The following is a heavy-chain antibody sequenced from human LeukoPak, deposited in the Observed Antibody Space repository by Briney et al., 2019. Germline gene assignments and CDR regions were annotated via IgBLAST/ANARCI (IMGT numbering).Heavy chain of an antibody. D-gene: IGHD4-17*01. V-gene: IGHV6-1*01. Sequence: SQTLSLTCAISGDSVSSNSAAWNWIRQSPSRGLEWLGRTYYRSKWYNDYAVSVKSRITINPDTSKNQFSLQLNSVTPEDTAVYYCARDRLDYGDLAVDYYYYYMDVWGKGTTVTVSS. CDR1: GDSVSSNSAA. J-gene: IGHJ6*03. CDR2: TYYRSKWYN. CDR3: ARDRLDYGDLAVDYYYYYMDV.